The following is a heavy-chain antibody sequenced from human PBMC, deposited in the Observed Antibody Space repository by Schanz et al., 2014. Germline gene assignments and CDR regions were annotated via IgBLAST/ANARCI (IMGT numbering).Heavy chain of an antibody. CDR3: AKGLDGYGWNAFDS. J-gene: IGHJ4*02. V-gene: IGHV3-23*01. D-gene: IGHD1-1*01. Sequence: EVQLLESGGGLVQPGGSLTLSCAASGFTFRSYAMSWVRQAPGKGLEWVAAISGDGTYPHYADPVKGRSTVSRDNSKNTVFLQMNSLRAEDTAIYYCAKGLDGYGWNAFDSWGQGTLATVSS. CDR2: ISGDGTYP. CDR1: GFTFRSYA.